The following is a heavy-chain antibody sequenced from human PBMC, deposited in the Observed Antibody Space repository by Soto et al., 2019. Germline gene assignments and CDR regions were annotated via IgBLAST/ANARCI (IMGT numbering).Heavy chain of an antibody. CDR2: TYYRSKWYN. CDR3: ARVSYCSSTSCYALDY. V-gene: IGHV6-1*01. D-gene: IGHD2-2*01. CDR1: GDSVSGNSAA. J-gene: IGHJ4*02. Sequence: PSQTLSLTCVISGDSVSGNSAAWNWIRQSPSRGLEWLGRTYYRSKWYNDYAVSVKSRITINPDTSKNQFSLQLNSVTPEDTAVYYCARVSYCSSTSCYALDYWGQGTLVTVSS.